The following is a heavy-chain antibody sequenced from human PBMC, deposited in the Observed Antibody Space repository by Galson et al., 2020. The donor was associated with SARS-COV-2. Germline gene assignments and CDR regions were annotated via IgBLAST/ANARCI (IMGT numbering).Heavy chain of an antibody. Sequence: GGSLRLSCAASGFTFSSYAMHWVRQAPGKGLEWVAIISYDGSNLYGDSVKGRFTISRDNLKTTLYLQMSGLRPEDTAVYYCARETPDEYSSSYDHWGQGTLVTVSS. CDR1: GFTFSSYA. CDR2: ISYDGSNL. J-gene: IGHJ4*02. D-gene: IGHD5-12*01. CDR3: ARETPDEYSSSYDH. V-gene: IGHV3-30-3*01.